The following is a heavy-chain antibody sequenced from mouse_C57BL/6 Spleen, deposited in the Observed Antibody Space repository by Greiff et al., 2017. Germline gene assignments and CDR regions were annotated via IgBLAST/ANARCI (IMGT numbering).Heavy chain of an antibody. CDR1: GYSFTGYY. D-gene: IGHD2-4*01. J-gene: IGHJ3*01. CDR3: ARGVDYQAWFAY. CDR2: INPSTGGT. V-gene: IGHV1-42*01. Sequence: EVKLMESGPELVKPGASVKISCKASGYSFTGYYMNWVKQSPEKSLEWIGEINPSTGGTTYNQKFKAKATLTVDKSSSTAYMQLKSLTSEDSAVYYCARGVDYQAWFAYWGQGTLVTVSA.